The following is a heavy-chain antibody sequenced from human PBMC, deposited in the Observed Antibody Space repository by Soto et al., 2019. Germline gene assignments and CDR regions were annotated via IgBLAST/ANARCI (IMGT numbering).Heavy chain of an antibody. CDR3: ARDSGSYYYYYGMDV. J-gene: IGHJ6*02. D-gene: IGHD1-26*01. CDR1: GFTFNSYS. V-gene: IGHV3-48*02. CDR2: ISSSSSTI. Sequence: PGGSLRLSCAASGFTFNSYSMNWVRQAPGKGLEWVSYISSSSSTIYYADSVKGRFTISRDNAKNSLYLQMNSLRDEDTAVYYCARDSGSYYYYYGMDVWGQGTTVTVSS.